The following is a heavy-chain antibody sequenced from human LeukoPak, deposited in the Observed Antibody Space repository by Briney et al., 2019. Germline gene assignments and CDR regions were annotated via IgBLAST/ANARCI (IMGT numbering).Heavy chain of an antibody. Sequence: PSETLSLTCNVSGGSVSSSFYSWGWIRQPPGKGLEWIGSMYYSGSAHCNLSLKSRVTMSVDTSKNQFSLKLSSVTAADTAIYFCASATTYSIDDWGQGTLVTVSS. CDR3: ASATTYSIDD. V-gene: IGHV4-39*01. J-gene: IGHJ4*01. CDR1: GGSVSSSFYS. CDR2: MYYSGSA. D-gene: IGHD5-12*01.